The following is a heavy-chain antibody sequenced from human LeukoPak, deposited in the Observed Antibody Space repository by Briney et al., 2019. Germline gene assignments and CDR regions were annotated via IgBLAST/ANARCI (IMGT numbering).Heavy chain of an antibody. J-gene: IGHJ4*02. CDR2: ISWNSGSI. CDR1: GFTFDDYA. CDR3: AKDWDGYNLYYFDY. V-gene: IGHV3-9*01. Sequence: GGSLRLSCAASGFTFDDYAMHWVRQAPGKGLEWVSGISWNSGSIGYADSVKGRFTISRDNAKNSLYLQMNSLRAEDTALYYCAKDWDGYNLYYFDYWGQGTLVTVSS. D-gene: IGHD5-24*01.